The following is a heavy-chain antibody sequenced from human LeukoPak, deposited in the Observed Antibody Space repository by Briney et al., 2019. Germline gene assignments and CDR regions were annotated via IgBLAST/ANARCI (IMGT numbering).Heavy chain of an antibody. V-gene: IGHV3-23*01. J-gene: IGHJ4*02. CDR1: GFTFSSYA. CDR2: ISGSGGST. D-gene: IGHD6-6*01. CDR3: AKKTHGLAARSYYFDY. Sequence: GGSLRLSCAASGFTFSSYAMSWVRQAPGKGLEWVSAISGSGGSTYYADSVKGRFTISRDNSKSTLYLQMNSLRAEDTAVYYCAKKTHGLAARSYYFDYWDQGTLVTVSS.